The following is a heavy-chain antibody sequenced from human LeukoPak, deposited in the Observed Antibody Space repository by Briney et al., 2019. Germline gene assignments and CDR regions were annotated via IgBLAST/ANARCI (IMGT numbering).Heavy chain of an antibody. J-gene: IGHJ5*02. D-gene: IGHD6-19*01. Sequence: GGSLRLSCAASGFTFGSYWMHWVRQVPGKGLVWVSRINSDERTTTYAYSVKGRFTISRDNAKNTLYLQMNSLRAEDTAVYYCARGGFYSSGPLDPWGQGTLVTVSS. CDR3: ARGGFYSSGPLDP. CDR1: GFTFGSYW. CDR2: INSDERTT. V-gene: IGHV3-74*01.